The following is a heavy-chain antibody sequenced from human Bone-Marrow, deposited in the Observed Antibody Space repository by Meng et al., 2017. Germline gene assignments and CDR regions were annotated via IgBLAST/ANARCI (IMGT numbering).Heavy chain of an antibody. J-gene: IGHJ4*02. Sequence: ASVKVSCKASGDTFTGYYMHWVRQAPGQGLEWMGWINPNSGGTNYAQKFQGRVTMTRDTSISTAYMELSRLRSDDTAVYYCARDPVLRYFDWLLYQNYYFDYWGQGTLVTVS. CDR1: GDTFTGYY. D-gene: IGHD3-9*01. CDR3: ARDPVLRYFDWLLYQNYYFDY. V-gene: IGHV1-2*02. CDR2: INPNSGGT.